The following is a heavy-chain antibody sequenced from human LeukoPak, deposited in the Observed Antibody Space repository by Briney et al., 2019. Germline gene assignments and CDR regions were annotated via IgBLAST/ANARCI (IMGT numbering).Heavy chain of an antibody. CDR2: ISGSGGST. D-gene: IGHD5-18*01. CDR3: PNLHNTAMATPPY. J-gene: IGHJ4*02. Sequence: GGSPRLSCAASGFTFSSYAMSLVRQAPGKGLEWDSAISGSGGSTYYADSQKGRFTISRDNSKNTLYLQMNSRRAEDTAVYYCPNLHNTAMATPPYWGQGTLATVPS. CDR1: GFTFSSYA. V-gene: IGHV3-23*01.